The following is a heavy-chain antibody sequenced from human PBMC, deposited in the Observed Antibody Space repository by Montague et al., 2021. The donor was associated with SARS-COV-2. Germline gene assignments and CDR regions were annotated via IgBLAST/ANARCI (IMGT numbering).Heavy chain of an antibody. V-gene: IGHV4-61*02. Sequence: TLSLTCTVSGGSISSGSYNWSWIRQPAGKGLEWIGSIYTSGSTNYDPSLKSRVTISLDTSKNKSSLKLSSVTAADTAVYYWARGRHYCDSSGYYFDDWGQGTLVTVSS. CDR3: ARGRHYCDSSGYYFDD. J-gene: IGHJ4*02. CDR1: GGSISSGSYN. CDR2: IYTSGST. D-gene: IGHD3-22*01.